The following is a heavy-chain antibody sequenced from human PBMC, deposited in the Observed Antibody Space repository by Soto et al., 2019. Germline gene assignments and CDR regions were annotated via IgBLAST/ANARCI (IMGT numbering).Heavy chain of an antibody. Sequence: QVQLQQWGAGLLKPSETLSLTCAVYGGSFSGYYWSWIRQPLGKGLERIGEINHSGSTNYSPSLTMRVTISVDTSKNQFSLKLSSVTAADTAVYYGARDGYNSTRSFDSSGQGTLVTVSS. CDR3: ARDGYNSTRSFDS. V-gene: IGHV4-34*01. CDR1: GGSFSGYY. D-gene: IGHD6-13*01. J-gene: IGHJ4*02. CDR2: INHSGST.